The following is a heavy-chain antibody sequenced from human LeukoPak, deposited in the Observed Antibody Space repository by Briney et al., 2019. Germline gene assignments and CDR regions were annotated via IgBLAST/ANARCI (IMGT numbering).Heavy chain of an antibody. D-gene: IGHD1/OR15-1a*01. J-gene: IGHJ5*02. CDR1: GFTFSNYA. V-gene: IGHV3-23*01. CDR2: ISGSGITT. Sequence: PGGSLRLSCAASGFTFSNYAMSWVRQAPGKGLEWVSAISGSGITTYYADSVKGRFTISRDNAKNTLYLQMNSLRVEDTAVYYCARDPRNKGFDPWGQGTLVTVSS. CDR3: ARDPRNKGFDP.